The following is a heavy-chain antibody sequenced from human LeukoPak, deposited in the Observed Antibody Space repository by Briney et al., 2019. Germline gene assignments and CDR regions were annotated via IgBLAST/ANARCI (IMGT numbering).Heavy chain of an antibody. J-gene: IGHJ4*02. V-gene: IGHV3-23*01. CDR1: GFTFSSYA. Sequence: PGGSLRLSCAASGFTFSSYAMSWVRQAPGKGLEWVSVISGSGGSTYYADSVKGRFTISRDNSKNTLYLQMNSLRAEDTAVYYCAKDDCSSTSCPSDYWGQGTLVTVSS. CDR2: ISGSGGST. CDR3: AKDDCSSTSCPSDY. D-gene: IGHD2-2*01.